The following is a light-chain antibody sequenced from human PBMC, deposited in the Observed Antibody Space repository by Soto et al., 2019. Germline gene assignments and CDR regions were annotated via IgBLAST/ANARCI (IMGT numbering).Light chain of an antibody. CDR1: SSDVGGYNY. CDR2: DVS. CDR3: SSFASSNTVI. J-gene: IGLJ2*01. Sequence: QSALTQPASVSGSPGQSITISCTGTSSDVGGYNYVSWYQQHPGKAPKRVIYDVSNRPSGVSNRFSGSKSGNTASLTISGLRAEDDADYYCSSFASSNTVIFGGGTKLTVL. V-gene: IGLV2-14*01.